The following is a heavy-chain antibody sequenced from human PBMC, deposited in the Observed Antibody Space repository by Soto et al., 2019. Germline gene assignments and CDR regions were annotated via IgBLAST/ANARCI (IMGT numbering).Heavy chain of an antibody. J-gene: IGHJ4*02. V-gene: IGHV3-74*01. CDR3: ARGRSLDGRILPDY. CDR2: INSDGSST. CDR1: GFTFSSYW. D-gene: IGHD2-15*01. Sequence: GSLRLSCAASGFTFSSYWMHWVRQAPGKGLVWVSRINSDGSSTSYADSVKGRFTISRDNAKNTLYLQMNSLRAEDTAVYYCARGRSLDGRILPDYWGQGTLVTVSS.